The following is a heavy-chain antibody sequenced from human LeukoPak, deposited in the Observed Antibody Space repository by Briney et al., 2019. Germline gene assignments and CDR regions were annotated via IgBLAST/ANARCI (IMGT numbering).Heavy chain of an antibody. CDR1: GFTFSSYA. J-gene: IGHJ5*02. D-gene: IGHD6-19*01. CDR3: ANSYGGGWYGNWFDP. Sequence: GGSLRLSCAASGFTFSSYAMSWVRQAPGKGLEWVSAISGSGGSTYYADSAKGRFTISRDNSKNTLYLQMNSLRAEDTAVYYCANSYGGGWYGNWFDPWGQGTLVTVSS. V-gene: IGHV3-23*01. CDR2: ISGSGGST.